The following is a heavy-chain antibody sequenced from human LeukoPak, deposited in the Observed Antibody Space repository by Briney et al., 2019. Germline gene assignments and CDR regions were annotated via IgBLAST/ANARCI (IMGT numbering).Heavy chain of an antibody. D-gene: IGHD3-22*01. Sequence: GGSLRLSCAASGFTFSNYAMCWVRQAPGKGLEYVSAICSNGGCTDYANSVKGRFTISRDNSKNRLFLHMGSLRAEDMAVYYCARGGYYDSSGSFEYWGQGILVTVSS. CDR2: ICSNGGCT. V-gene: IGHV3-64*01. J-gene: IGHJ4*02. CDR1: GFTFSNYA. CDR3: ARGGYYDSSGSFEY.